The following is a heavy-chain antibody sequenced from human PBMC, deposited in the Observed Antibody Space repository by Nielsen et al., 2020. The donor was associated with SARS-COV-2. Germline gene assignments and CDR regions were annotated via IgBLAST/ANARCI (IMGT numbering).Heavy chain of an antibody. CDR2: ISGSGDRT. CDR3: AKDFHGSVADFFGN. D-gene: IGHD2-2*03. J-gene: IGHJ4*02. Sequence: GESLKISCTASGFTCSNSAMSWVRQTSGKGLEWVSSISGSGDRTDYADSVKGRVIISRDNSKNTLHLQMNSLRAEDTALYFCAKDFHGSVADFFGNWGQGTLVTVSS. CDR1: GFTCSNSA. V-gene: IGHV3-23*01.